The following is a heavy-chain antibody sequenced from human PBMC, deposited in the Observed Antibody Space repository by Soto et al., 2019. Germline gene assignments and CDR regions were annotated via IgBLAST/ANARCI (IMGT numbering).Heavy chain of an antibody. V-gene: IGHV3-23*01. CDR2: IGGGGTDT. CDR1: RFIFSDFA. J-gene: IGHJ5*01. Sequence: ESVGGLVQPGGSLTLSCAASRFIFSDFAMSWVRRAPGTGLEWVSAIGGGGTDTYYADSVKGRFTISRDNSKNTLYLQMNSLRDEDTAVYYCAKDAVPYNGKWDWFDSWGQGTLVTVSS. CDR3: AKDAVPYNGKWDWFDS. D-gene: IGHD1-26*01.